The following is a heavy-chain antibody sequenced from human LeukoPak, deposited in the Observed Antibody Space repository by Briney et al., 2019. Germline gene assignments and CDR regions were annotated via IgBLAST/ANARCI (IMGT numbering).Heavy chain of an antibody. CDR1: GFTFSSYS. Sequence: GGSLRLSCAASGFTFSSYSMNWVRQAPGKGLEWVSSISSSSSYIYYADSVKGRFTISRDNAKNSLYLQMNSLRAEDTAVYYCARGHGFMGSYYWGPFDYWGQGTLVTVSS. J-gene: IGHJ4*02. CDR2: ISSSSSYI. V-gene: IGHV3-21*01. CDR3: ARGHGFMGSYYWGPFDY. D-gene: IGHD3-10*01.